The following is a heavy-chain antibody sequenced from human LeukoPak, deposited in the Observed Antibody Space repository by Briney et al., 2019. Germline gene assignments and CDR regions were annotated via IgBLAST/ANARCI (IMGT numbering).Heavy chain of an antibody. J-gene: IGHJ4*02. CDR2: INGSGDAT. CDR3: VKSXCASDXCXLLSY. D-gene: IGHD2-8*02. Sequence: GGSLRLSCAASGFIFSHYTMTWVRQAPGKGLEWVSSINGSGDATKYADSFMGRFTISRDNSKNTVSLQINSLRVDDTAVYYCVKSXCASDXCXLLSYWGQGTLVSASS. V-gene: IGHV3-23*01. CDR1: GFIFSHYT.